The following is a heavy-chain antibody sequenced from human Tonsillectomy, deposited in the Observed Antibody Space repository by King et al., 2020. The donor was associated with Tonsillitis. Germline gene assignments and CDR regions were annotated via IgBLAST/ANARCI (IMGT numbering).Heavy chain of an antibody. V-gene: IGHV3-23*04. CDR2: ISGSGGIT. CDR1: GFTFSRYV. D-gene: IGHD2-15*01. Sequence: VQLVESGGGLVQPGGSLRLSCAASGFTFSRYVMSWVRQAPGKGLEGVSAISGSGGITYYADSVKGRFIISRDKYKNTLYLQMNNLRAKDTAVYYCAKWYRSCSDYGMDVWGQGTTVTVSS. J-gene: IGHJ6*02. CDR3: AKWYRSCSDYGMDV.